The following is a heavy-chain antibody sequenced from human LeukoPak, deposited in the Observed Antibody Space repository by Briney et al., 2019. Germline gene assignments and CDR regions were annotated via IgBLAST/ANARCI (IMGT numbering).Heavy chain of an antibody. V-gene: IGHV3-23*01. D-gene: IGHD1-26*01. J-gene: IGHJ6*03. Sequence: PGGSLRLSCAASGFTFSSYAMSWVRQAPGKGLEWVSAISGSGGSTYYADSVKGRFTISRDNSKNTLYLQMNSLRSEDTAVYYCASGAGSGRLYYYYYMDVWGKGTTVTVSS. CDR3: ASGAGSGRLYYYYYMDV. CDR2: ISGSGGST. CDR1: GFTFSSYA.